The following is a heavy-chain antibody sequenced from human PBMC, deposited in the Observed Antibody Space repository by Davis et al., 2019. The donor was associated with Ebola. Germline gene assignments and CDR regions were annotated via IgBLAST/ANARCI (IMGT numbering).Heavy chain of an antibody. CDR1: GYTFTGYY. Sequence: ASVKVSCKASGYTFTGYYMHWVRQAPGQGLEWMGWINPNSGGTNYAQKFQGWVTMTRDTSISTAYMELSRLRSDDTAVYYCARGRRSGITIFGVVIIGGFDYWGQGTLVTVSS. CDR3: ARGRRSGITIFGVVIIGGFDY. CDR2: INPNSGGT. V-gene: IGHV1-2*04. D-gene: IGHD3-3*01. J-gene: IGHJ4*02.